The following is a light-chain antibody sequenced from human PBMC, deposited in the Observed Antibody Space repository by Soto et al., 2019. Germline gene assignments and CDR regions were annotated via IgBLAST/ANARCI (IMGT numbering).Light chain of an antibody. CDR1: TSDIGAYNY. Sequence: QYALTQPASVSGSPGQSSTISCTGTTSDIGAYNYVSWYQHHPGKAPKLLIYDVTDRPSGVSDRFSGSKSGNTASLTISGLLAEDEADYFCSSYTTINTVVVFGGGTKLTVL. CDR3: SSYTTINTVVV. J-gene: IGLJ2*01. CDR2: DVT. V-gene: IGLV2-14*03.